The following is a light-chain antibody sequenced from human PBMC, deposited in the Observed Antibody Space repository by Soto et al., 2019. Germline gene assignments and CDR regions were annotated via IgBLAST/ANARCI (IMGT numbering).Light chain of an antibody. CDR3: QQDYTSPIHP. CDR2: DAS. Sequence: DIQMTQSPSSLSASVGDRVTLTCRASQTISIYLNWYQKKPGEAPTLLISDASSLQSGVPSRFSGRGFGTEFTLTISNVQPEDFATYFCQQDYTSPIHPFGQGTKLEIK. CDR1: QTISIY. V-gene: IGKV1-39*01. J-gene: IGKJ2*01.